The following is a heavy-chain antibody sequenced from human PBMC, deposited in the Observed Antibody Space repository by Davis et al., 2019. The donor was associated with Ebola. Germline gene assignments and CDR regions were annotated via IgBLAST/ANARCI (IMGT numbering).Heavy chain of an antibody. CDR1: GFTFSSYA. V-gene: IGHV3-64D*06. CDR3: VKSSDY. J-gene: IGHJ4*02. CDR2: ISSNGGST. Sequence: PGGSLRLSCSASGFTFSSYATHCVRHAPWKGLDYVSAISSNGGSTYYADSVKGRFTISRDNSKNTLYLQMSSLRAEDTAVYYCVKSSDYWGQGTLVTVSS.